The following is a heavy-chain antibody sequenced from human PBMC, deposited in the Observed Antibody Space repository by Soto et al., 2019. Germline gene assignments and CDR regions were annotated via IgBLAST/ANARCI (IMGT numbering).Heavy chain of an antibody. D-gene: IGHD6-19*01. CDR1: GFTFSSYW. J-gene: IGHJ3*02. V-gene: IGHV3-7*01. CDR2: IKQDGSEK. Sequence: VGSLRLSCAASGFTFSSYWMSWVRQAPGKGLEWVANIKQDGSEKYYVDSVKGRFTISRDNAKNSLYLQMNSLRAEDTAVYYCARSSGWYLNDAFDIWGQGTMVNVSS. CDR3: ARSSGWYLNDAFDI.